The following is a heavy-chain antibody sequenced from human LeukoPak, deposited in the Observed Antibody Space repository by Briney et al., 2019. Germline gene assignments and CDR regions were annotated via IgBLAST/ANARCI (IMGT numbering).Heavy chain of an antibody. CDR2: ISYDGTNK. J-gene: IGHJ6*02. Sequence: GGSLRLSCAASGFAFSSYGMHWVRQAPGKGLEWVAVISYDGTNKYYADSVKGRFTISRDNSKNTLYLQMNSLRAEDTAVYYCAKDCGGDCYSYYYYYGMDVWGQGTTVTVSS. CDR3: AKDCGGDCYSYYYYYGMDV. CDR1: GFAFSSYG. D-gene: IGHD2-21*02. V-gene: IGHV3-30*18.